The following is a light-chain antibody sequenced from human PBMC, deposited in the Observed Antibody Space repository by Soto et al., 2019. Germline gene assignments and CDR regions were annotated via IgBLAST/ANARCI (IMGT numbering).Light chain of an antibody. Sequence: EIVLTQSPGTLSLSPGERATLSCRASQSGSSSYLAWYQQKPGQDPSLLIYGASIRDTGIPDRFRGSGPGTDFTLTISRLEPEDFAVYYCQQYGSSPPWTFGQGTKVEIK. CDR1: QSGSSSY. CDR3: QQYGSSPPWT. V-gene: IGKV3-20*01. J-gene: IGKJ1*01. CDR2: GAS.